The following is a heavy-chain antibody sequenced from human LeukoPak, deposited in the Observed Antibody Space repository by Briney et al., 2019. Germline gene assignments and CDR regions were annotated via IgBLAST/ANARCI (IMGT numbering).Heavy chain of an antibody. D-gene: IGHD6-25*01. J-gene: IGHJ4*02. CDR2: INPNSGGT. CDR1: GYTFTGYY. CDR3: ARDAAKVHYFDY. Sequence: GASVKVSCKASGYTFTGYYMHWVRQAPGQGLEWMGRINPNSGGTNYAQKFQGRVTMTRDTSISTAYMELSRLRSDDTAVYYCARDAAKVHYFDYWGQGTLVTVSS. V-gene: IGHV1-2*06.